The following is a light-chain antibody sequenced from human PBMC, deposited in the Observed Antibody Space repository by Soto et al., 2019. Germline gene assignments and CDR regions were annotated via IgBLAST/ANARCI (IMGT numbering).Light chain of an antibody. CDR3: SSDTSSSTLV. V-gene: IGLV2-14*01. CDR2: DVT. CDR1: SSDVGGYNY. Sequence: QSALTQPASVSGSPGQSITISCTGTSSDVGGYNYVYWYQQHPGKAPKLIIYDVTNRPSGVSTRFSGSKSGNTAPLTITGLQAEDEADYYCSSDTSSSTLVFGTGTKVTVL. J-gene: IGLJ1*01.